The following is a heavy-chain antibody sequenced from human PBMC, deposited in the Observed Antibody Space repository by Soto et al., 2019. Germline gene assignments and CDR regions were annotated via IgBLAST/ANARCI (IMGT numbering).Heavy chain of an antibody. Sequence: GGSLRLSCVASVFSFDPYVMAWVRPAPGKGLEWVSAIRSNTAITHYPDSMRGRFTISRVNSENTIFLQMHSLRVEDPAVYFCVKASDGAWPYYFDSWGQGTLVTVSS. J-gene: IGHJ4*02. CDR1: VFSFDPYV. CDR3: VKASDGAWPYYFDS. V-gene: IGHV3-23*01. D-gene: IGHD5-12*01. CDR2: IRSNTAIT.